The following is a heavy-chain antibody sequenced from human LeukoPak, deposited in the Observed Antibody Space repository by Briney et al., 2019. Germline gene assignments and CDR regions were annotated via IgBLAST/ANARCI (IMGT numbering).Heavy chain of an antibody. CDR1: GGSISSGGYY. J-gene: IGHJ4*02. CDR3: AGARGLLFDY. V-gene: IGHV4-31*03. CDR2: IYYSGST. D-gene: IGHD3-10*01. Sequence: SQTLSLTCTVSGGSISSGGYYWSWIRQHPGKGLEWIGYIYYSGSTYYNPSLKSRVAISVDTSKNQFSLKLSSVTAADTAMYYCAGARGLLFDYWGQGTLVTVSS.